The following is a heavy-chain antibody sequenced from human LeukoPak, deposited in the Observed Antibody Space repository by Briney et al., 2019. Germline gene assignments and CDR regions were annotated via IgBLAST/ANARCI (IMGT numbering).Heavy chain of an antibody. CDR3: ARRALSIDWYAAFDS. D-gene: IGHD6-13*01. J-gene: IGHJ4*02. Sequence: GESLKISCKGSGYMFATYWVAWVRQVPGKGLEWMGIIYAGDSETRYSPSFQGQVTISADKSINTAYLQWSNLKASDTAMYYCARRALSIDWYAAFDSWGQGTLVTVSS. CDR1: GYMFATYW. V-gene: IGHV5-51*01. CDR2: IYAGDSET.